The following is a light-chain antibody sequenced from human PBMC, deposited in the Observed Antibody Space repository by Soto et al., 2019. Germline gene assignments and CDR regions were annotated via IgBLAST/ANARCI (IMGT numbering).Light chain of an antibody. Sequence: QPALTQPASVSGSPGQSITISCTGTSSDVGGYNYVSWYQQHPGKAPKLMIYDVSNRPSGVSNRFSGSKSGNTASLTISGLQAEDEADYYCSSYTSSSFVVFGGGTKVTVL. CDR3: SSYTSSSFVV. CDR1: SSDVGGYNY. V-gene: IGLV2-14*01. J-gene: IGLJ2*01. CDR2: DVS.